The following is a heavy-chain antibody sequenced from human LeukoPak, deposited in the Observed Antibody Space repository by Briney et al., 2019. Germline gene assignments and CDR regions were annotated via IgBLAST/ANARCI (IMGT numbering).Heavy chain of an antibody. CDR3: AKDAHFPDDVLDM. J-gene: IGHJ3*02. Sequence: PGGSLRLSCAASEFSFNNYAMSWVRQAPGKGLEWVAAISGTDAASWYADSVAGRFTISRDNSKNSLYLQMNNLRAEDTALYYCAKDAHFPDDVLDMWGQGTMVTVSS. CDR1: EFSFNNYA. V-gene: IGHV3-23*01. CDR2: ISGTDAAS. D-gene: IGHD3-3*02.